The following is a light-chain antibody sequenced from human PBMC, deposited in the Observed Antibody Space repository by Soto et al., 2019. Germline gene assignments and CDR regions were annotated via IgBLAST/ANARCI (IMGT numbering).Light chain of an antibody. V-gene: IGKV3-15*01. CDR3: QQYNKWPLT. Sequence: EIVMTQSPATLSVSPGERATLSCRASQSVSSNLPWYQQKPGQAPRLLIYHASTRATGIAARFSDSGSGKDFTLTISGLQSEEFAVYYCQQYNKWPLTCGGGTKVEIK. J-gene: IGKJ4*01. CDR1: QSVSSN. CDR2: HAS.